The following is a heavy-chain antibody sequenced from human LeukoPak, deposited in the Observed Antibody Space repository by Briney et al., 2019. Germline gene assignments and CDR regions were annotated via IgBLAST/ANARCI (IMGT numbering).Heavy chain of an antibody. V-gene: IGHV4-31*03. Sequence: SETLSPTCTVSGGSISSGGYYWSWIRQHPGKGLEWIGYIYYSGSTYYNPSLKSRVTISVDTSKNQFSLKLSSVTAADTAVYYCARGYGDFPFDYWGQGTLVTVSS. J-gene: IGHJ4*02. CDR2: IYYSGST. D-gene: IGHD4-17*01. CDR1: GGSISSGGYY. CDR3: ARGYGDFPFDY.